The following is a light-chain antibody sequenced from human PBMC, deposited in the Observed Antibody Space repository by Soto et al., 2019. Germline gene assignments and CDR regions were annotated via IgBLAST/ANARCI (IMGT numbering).Light chain of an antibody. Sequence: DIQMTQSPSTLSASVGDRVTITCRASQSLNSLVDLYQQKPGRAPKLLIYDASTLESGVPSRFSGSGSGTEFALTISSLQTDDFATDYCQQYNSYSSWTFGQGTKVEIK. CDR3: QQYNSYSSWT. CDR2: DAS. CDR1: QSLNSL. V-gene: IGKV1-5*01. J-gene: IGKJ1*01.